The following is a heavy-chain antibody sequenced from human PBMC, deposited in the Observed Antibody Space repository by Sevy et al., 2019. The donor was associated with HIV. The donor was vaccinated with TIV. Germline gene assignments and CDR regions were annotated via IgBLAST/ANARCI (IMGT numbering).Heavy chain of an antibody. D-gene: IGHD3-16*01. CDR1: GFTSKKFG. Sequence: GGYLRLSCVTSGFTSKKFGMHWVRQAPGKGPERVAIISYDESKKYYADSVKGRFTISRNSSKNKLYLQSERLTTEDPAMYYCAEDLYHYEPKSFPDYWGQGPTVTVSS. CDR3: AEDLYHYEPKSFPDY. J-gene: IGHJ4*02. CDR2: ISYDESKK. V-gene: IGHV3-30*18.